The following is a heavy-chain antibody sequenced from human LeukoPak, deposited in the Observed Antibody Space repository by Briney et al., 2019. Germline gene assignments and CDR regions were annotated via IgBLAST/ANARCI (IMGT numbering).Heavy chain of an antibody. J-gene: IGHJ6*03. CDR2: ISYSGST. V-gene: IGHV4-39*07. Sequence: SETLSLTCTVSGGSISSSSYYWGWIRQPPGKGLEWIGSISYSGSTYYNPSRKSRVTISVDTSKNQFSLKLSSVTAADTAVYYCARARIHYYYYYYMDVWGKGTTVTVSS. CDR3: ARARIHYYYYYYMDV. CDR1: GGSISSSSYY.